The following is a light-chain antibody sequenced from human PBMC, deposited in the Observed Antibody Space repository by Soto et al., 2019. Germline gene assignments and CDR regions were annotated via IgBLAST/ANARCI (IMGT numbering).Light chain of an antibody. CDR2: DAS. CDR1: QDISNY. Sequence: DIQMTQSPSSLSASVGDRVTITCQASQDISNYLNWYQQKLGKAPKLLIYDASNLETGVPSRFSGSGSGTDFTFPISSLQPEDIATYYCQQYSHLITFGPGTRLEI. J-gene: IGKJ5*01. CDR3: QQYSHLIT. V-gene: IGKV1-33*01.